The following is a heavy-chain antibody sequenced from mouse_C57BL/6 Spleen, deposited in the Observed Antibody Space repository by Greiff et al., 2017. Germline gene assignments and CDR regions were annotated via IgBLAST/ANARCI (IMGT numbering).Heavy chain of an antibody. Sequence: EVKLMESGGGLVKPGGSLKLSCAASGFTFSDYGMHWVRQAPEKGLEWVAYISSGSSTIYYADTVKGRFTISRDNAKNTLFLQMTSLRSEDTAMYYCARTTVGGNAMDYWGQGTSVTVSS. D-gene: IGHD1-1*01. J-gene: IGHJ4*01. CDR3: ARTTVGGNAMDY. CDR1: GFTFSDYG. V-gene: IGHV5-17*01. CDR2: ISSGSSTI.